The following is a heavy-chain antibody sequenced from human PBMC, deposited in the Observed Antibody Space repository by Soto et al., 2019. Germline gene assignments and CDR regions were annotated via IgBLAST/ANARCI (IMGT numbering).Heavy chain of an antibody. CDR3: ARGGVSTRTFDY. CDR1: GYNFAGYW. CDR2: IYPSDSDT. D-gene: IGHD3-3*01. V-gene: IGHV5-51*01. J-gene: IGHJ4*02. Sequence: ESLKISCRGSGYNFAGYWIAWVRQMPGKGLELMGIIYPSDSDTRYRPSFQGQVTISADKSISSAYLQWSSLRASDTAMYYCARGGVSTRTFDYWGQGTPVTVSS.